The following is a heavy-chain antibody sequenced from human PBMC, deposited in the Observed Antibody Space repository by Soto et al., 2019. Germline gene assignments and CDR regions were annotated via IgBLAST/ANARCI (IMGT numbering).Heavy chain of an antibody. V-gene: IGHV3-30-3*01. CDR1: GFTFSSYA. D-gene: IGHD3-16*01. J-gene: IGHJ4*02. CDR3: ARGPLGGY. CDR2: ISYDGSNK. Sequence: QVQLVESGGGVVQPGRSLSLSCAASGFTFSSYAMHWVRQAPGKGLEWVAVISYDGSNKYYADSVKGRFTISRDNSKNTLYLQMNSLRAEDTAVYYCARGPLGGYWGQGTLVTVSS.